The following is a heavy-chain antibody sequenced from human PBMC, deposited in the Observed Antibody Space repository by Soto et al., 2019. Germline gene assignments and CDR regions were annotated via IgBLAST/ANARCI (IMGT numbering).Heavy chain of an antibody. CDR3: AIMANGVVSAADY. V-gene: IGHV1-69*02. CDR2: IIPILGIA. D-gene: IGHD2-8*01. CDR1: GGTYSSYT. J-gene: IGHJ4*02. Sequence: QVQLVQSGAEVKKPGSSVKVSCKASGGTYSSYTISWVRQAPGQGLEWMGRIIPILGIANYAQKFQGRVTITADKSTSTAYMELSSLRSEDTAVYYCAIMANGVVSAADYWGQGTLVTVSS.